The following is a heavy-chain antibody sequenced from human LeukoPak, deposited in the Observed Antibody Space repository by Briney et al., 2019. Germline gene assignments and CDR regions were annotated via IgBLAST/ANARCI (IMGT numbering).Heavy chain of an antibody. CDR3: ARDFDWLLDQFDY. J-gene: IGHJ4*02. CDR1: GFTFSSYW. CDR2: IKQDGSEK. Sequence: GGSLRLSCAASGFTFSSYWMSWVRQAPGKGLEWVANIKQDGSEKYYVDSVKGRFTISRDNAKNSLYLQMNSLRAEDTAVYYCARDFDWLLDQFDYWGQGTLVTVSS. D-gene: IGHD3-9*01. V-gene: IGHV3-7*01.